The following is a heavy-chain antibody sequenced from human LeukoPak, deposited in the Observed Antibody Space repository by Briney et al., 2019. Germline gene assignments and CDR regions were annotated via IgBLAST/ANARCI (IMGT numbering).Heavy chain of an antibody. CDR1: GGSISSYY. V-gene: IGHV4-4*07. Sequence: SETLSLTCTVSGGSISSYYWSWIRQPAGKGLEWIGRIYTSGSTNYNPSLKSRVTMSVDTSKNQFSLKLSSVTAADTAVYYSARGFGSGWYHAFDIWGQGTMVTVSS. CDR3: ARGFGSGWYHAFDI. D-gene: IGHD6-19*01. CDR2: IYTSGST. J-gene: IGHJ3*02.